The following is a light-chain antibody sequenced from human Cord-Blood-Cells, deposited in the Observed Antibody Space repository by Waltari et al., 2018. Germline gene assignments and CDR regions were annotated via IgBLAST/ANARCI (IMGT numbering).Light chain of an antibody. J-gene: IGLJ3*02. V-gene: IGLV2-23*01. Sequence: QSALTQPASVSGSPGQSITISCTGTSSDVGSYNLVSWYQQHPGKAPKLMIYEGSKRPSAVSKRFSGSKSGNTASLTIAGLQAEDEADYYCCSYAGSRVFGGGTKLTVL. CDR3: CSYAGSRV. CDR2: EGS. CDR1: SSDVGSYNL.